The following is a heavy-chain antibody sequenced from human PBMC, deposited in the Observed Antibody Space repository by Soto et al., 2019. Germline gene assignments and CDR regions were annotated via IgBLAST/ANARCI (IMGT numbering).Heavy chain of an antibody. V-gene: IGHV1-2*04. J-gene: IGHJ6*04. Sequence: ASVKVSCKASGFTFTSSAVHWVRQAPGQGLEWMGWINPNSGGTNYAQKFQGWVTMTRDTSISTAYMELSRLRSDDTAVYYCAREGPSIQLWQDAYYYYGMVVWGKGTTVTVSS. CDR1: GFTFTSSA. CDR2: INPNSGGT. CDR3: AREGPSIQLWQDAYYYYGMVV. D-gene: IGHD5-18*01.